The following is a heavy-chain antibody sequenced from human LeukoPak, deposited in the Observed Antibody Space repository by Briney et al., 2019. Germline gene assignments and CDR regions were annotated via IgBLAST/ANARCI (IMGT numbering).Heavy chain of an antibody. CDR3: ASASSHRTAAGGDY. CDR2: INGDGGSR. J-gene: IGHJ4*02. V-gene: IGHV3-74*01. CDR1: GFTFSTYW. Sequence: TGGSLRLSCAASGFTFSTYWMHWVRQAPGKGLVWVSRINGDGGSRNYADSVKGRFTISRDNAKNTLYLQMSSLRVEDTAEYYCASASSHRTAAGGDYWGQGTLVTVST. D-gene: IGHD6-13*01.